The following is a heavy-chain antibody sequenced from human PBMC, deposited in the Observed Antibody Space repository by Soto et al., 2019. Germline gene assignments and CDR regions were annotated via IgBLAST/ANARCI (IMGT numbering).Heavy chain of an antibody. D-gene: IGHD6-6*01. V-gene: IGHV4-30-4*01. CDR1: GGSISSEYYH. CDR2: IHYSGSV. CDR3: ARVQHVGGNFYYCMDV. J-gene: IGHJ6*02. Sequence: SETLSLTCTVSGGSISSEYYHWTWIRQAPGKGLEWIGYIHYSGSVHYNPSLQSRLTMSVDTSKNLFSLKLSAVTAADTAVYFCARVQHVGGNFYYCMDVWGQGTTVTVSS.